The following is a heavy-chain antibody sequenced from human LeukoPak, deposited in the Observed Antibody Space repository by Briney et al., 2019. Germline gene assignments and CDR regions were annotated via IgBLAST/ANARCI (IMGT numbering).Heavy chain of an antibody. V-gene: IGHV1-69*13. D-gene: IGHD6-13*01. J-gene: IGHJ6*02. CDR3: AREHIAAAGAGDYYGMDV. CDR2: IIPIFGTA. CDR1: GGTFSSYA. Sequence: SVTVSCKASGGTFSSYAISWVRQAPGQGLEWMGGIIPIFGTANYAQKFQGRVTITADESTSTAYMELSSLRSEDTAVYYCAREHIAAAGAGDYYGMDVWGQGTTVTVSS.